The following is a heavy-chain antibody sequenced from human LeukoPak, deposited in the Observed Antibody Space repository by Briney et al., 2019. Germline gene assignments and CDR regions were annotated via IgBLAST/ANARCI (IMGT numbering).Heavy chain of an antibody. Sequence: GASVKVSCKTSGYTFTGYYMHWVRQAPGQGLEWMGWIDPHSGGTNYAQKFQGRVTMTRDTSINTAYMELSRLRSDDTAVYYCAREPPRGRGSYYFDYWGQGTLVTVSS. CDR2: IDPHSGGT. CDR1: GYTFTGYY. D-gene: IGHD3-10*01. J-gene: IGHJ4*02. CDR3: AREPPRGRGSYYFDY. V-gene: IGHV1-2*02.